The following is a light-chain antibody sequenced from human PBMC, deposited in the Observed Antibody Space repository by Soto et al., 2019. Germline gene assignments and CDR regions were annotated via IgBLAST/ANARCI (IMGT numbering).Light chain of an antibody. CDR3: SSYADNNIFYV. CDR2: EVS. J-gene: IGLJ1*01. V-gene: IGLV2-8*01. Sequence: QSVLAQPPSASGSPGQSVTISCAGTSNDVGGYNFVSWYQQHPGKAPKLIIFEVSKRPSGVPDRFSGSKFGNTASLTVSGLQAEDEADYYCSSYADNNIFYVFGTGTKVTVL. CDR1: SNDVGGYNF.